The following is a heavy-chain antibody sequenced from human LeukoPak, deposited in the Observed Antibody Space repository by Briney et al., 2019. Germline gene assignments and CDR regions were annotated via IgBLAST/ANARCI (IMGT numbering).Heavy chain of an antibody. CDR1: GFTFSSYA. D-gene: IGHD2-2*01. V-gene: IGHV3-23*01. CDR2: ISGSGGST. J-gene: IGHJ1*01. CDR3: AIAPLRCSSTSCYSEFQH. Sequence: GGSLRLSXAASGFTFSSYAMSWVRQAPGKGLEWVSAISGSGGSTYYADSVKGRFTISRDNSKNTLYLQMNSLRAEDTAVYYCAIAPLRCSSTSCYSEFQHWGQGTLVTVSS.